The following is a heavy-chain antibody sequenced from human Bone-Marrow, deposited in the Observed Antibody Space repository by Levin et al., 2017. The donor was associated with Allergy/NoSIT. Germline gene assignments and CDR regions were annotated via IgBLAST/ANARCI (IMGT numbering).Heavy chain of an antibody. J-gene: IGHJ6*02. Sequence: PGESLKISCAASGFTFSSYEMNWVRQAPGKGLEWVSYISSSGSTIYYADSVKGRFTISRDNAKNSLYLQMNSLRAEDTAVYYCARGGYCSGGSCYQRHYGMDVWGQGTTVTVSS. V-gene: IGHV3-48*03. CDR2: ISSSGSTI. CDR3: ARGGYCSGGSCYQRHYGMDV. D-gene: IGHD2-15*01. CDR1: GFTFSSYE.